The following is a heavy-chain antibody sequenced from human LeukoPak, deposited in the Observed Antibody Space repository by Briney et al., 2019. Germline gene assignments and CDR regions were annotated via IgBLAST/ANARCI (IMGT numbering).Heavy chain of an antibody. V-gene: IGHV4-4*07. J-gene: IGHJ4*02. CDR1: GGFISSYY. CDR3: ARECRSYDSSGYYHYYFDY. CDR2: IYTSGST. D-gene: IGHD3-22*01. Sequence: SETLSLTCTVSGGFISSYYWSWIRQPAGKGLEWIGRIYTSGSTNYNPSLKSRVTMSVDTSKNQFSLKLSSVTAADTAVYYCARECRSYDSSGYYHYYFDYWGQGTLVTVSS.